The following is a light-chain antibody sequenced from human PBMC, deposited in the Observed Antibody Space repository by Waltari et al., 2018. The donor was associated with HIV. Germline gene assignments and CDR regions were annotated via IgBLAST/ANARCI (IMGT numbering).Light chain of an antibody. Sequence: EIVLTQSPATLSLSPGERATLSCRASQSIAAYLAWYQQKPGQAPRILISDASNRATGVPARFSGSGSGTDFTLTISSLEPEDFAVYYCQQRTNWLFGGGTKVEIK. CDR2: DAS. CDR3: QQRTNWL. J-gene: IGKJ4*01. V-gene: IGKV3-11*01. CDR1: QSIAAY.